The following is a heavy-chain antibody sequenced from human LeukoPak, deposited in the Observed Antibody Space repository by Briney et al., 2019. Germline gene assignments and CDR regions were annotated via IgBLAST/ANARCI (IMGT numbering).Heavy chain of an antibody. V-gene: IGHV1-18*01. CDR3: ARDRDYYGSGSYFTDY. CDR1: GYTFTSYG. Sequence: GASVKVSCKASGYTFTSYGISWVRQAPGQGLEWMGWISAYNGNTNYAQKLQGRVTMTTDTSTSTAYMELRSLRSDDTAVYYCARDRDYYGSGSYFTDYWGQGTLVTVSS. CDR2: ISAYNGNT. D-gene: IGHD3-10*01. J-gene: IGHJ4*02.